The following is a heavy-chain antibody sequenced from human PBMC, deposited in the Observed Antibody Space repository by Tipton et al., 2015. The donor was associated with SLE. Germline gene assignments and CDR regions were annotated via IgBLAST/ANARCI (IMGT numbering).Heavy chain of an antibody. J-gene: IGHJ3*02. CDR2: ISGRGGSA. Sequence: SLRLSCAASGFTFTSYAMSWVRQAPGRGLEWVSGISGRGGSAYYADSVRGRFTISRDNFKNILNLQMNSLRVEDTAIYYCVKESNWNYGAFDIWGQGTMVTVSS. V-gene: IGHV3-23*01. D-gene: IGHD1-7*01. CDR3: VKESNWNYGAFDI. CDR1: GFTFTSYA.